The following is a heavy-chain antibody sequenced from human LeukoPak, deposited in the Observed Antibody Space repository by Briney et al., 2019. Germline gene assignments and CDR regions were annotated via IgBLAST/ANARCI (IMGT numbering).Heavy chain of an antibody. D-gene: IGHD3-10*01. V-gene: IGHV4-34*01. J-gene: IGHJ4*02. Sequence: SETLSLTCAVYGGSFSGYYWSWIRQPPGKGLEWIGSIYYSGSTYYNPSLKSRVTISVDTSKNQFSLKLSSVTAADTAVYYCARWASVRFDNWGQGTLVTVSS. CDR1: GGSFSGYY. CDR3: ARWASVRFDN. CDR2: IYYSGST.